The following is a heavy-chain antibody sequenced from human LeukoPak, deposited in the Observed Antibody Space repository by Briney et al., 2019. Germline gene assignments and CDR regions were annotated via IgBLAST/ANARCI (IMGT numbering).Heavy chain of an antibody. CDR3: ASGGYSYGYNGAFDI. Sequence: ASVKVSCKASGGTFSSYAISWVRQAPGQGLEWRGRIIPIFGTANYAQKFQGRVTITTDESTSTAYMELSSLRSEDTAVYYCASGGYSYGYNGAFDIWGQGTMVTVSS. V-gene: IGHV1-69*05. CDR1: GGTFSSYA. J-gene: IGHJ3*02. D-gene: IGHD5-18*01. CDR2: IIPIFGTA.